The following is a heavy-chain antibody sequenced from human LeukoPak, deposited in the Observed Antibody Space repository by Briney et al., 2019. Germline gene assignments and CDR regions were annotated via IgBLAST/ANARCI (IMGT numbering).Heavy chain of an antibody. D-gene: IGHD2/OR15-2a*01. Sequence: GGSLRLSCARSGFTFSGYWMSGGRQAPGKGLECVANIKTDGSEKYYMDSVKGRFTISRDNAKNSLYLQMTSLRAEDTAMYYCARGGLGYFFLDQCGQGTLVTVSS. V-gene: IGHV3-7*04. J-gene: IGHJ4*02. CDR3: ARGGLGYFFLDQ. CDR1: GFTFSGYW. CDR2: IKTDGSEK.